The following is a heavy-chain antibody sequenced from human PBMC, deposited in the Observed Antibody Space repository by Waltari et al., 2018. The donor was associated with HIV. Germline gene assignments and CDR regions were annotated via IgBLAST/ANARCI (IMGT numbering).Heavy chain of an antibody. D-gene: IGHD3-16*01. CDR2: IYTSGST. Sequence: QVQLQESGPGLVKPSETLSLTCTVSGGSISSYYWSWIRQPAGKGLEWIGRIYTSGSTNYNHSLKSRVTMSVDTSKNQFSLKLSSVTAADTAVYYCVRAGILGEHGAFDIWGQGTMVTVSS. CDR3: VRAGILGEHGAFDI. V-gene: IGHV4-4*07. J-gene: IGHJ3*02. CDR1: GGSISSYY.